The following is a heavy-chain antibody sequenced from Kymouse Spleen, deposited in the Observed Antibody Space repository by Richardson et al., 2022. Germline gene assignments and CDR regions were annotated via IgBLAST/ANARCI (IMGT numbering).Heavy chain of an antibody. J-gene: IGHJ3*02. D-gene: IGHD6-13*01. V-gene: IGHV4-39*01. CDR3: AGPEEQQLARAFDI. CDR1: GGSISSSSYY. CDR2: IYYSGST. Sequence: QLQLQESGPGLVKPSETLSLTCTVSGGSISSSSYYWGWIRQPPGKGLEWIGSIYYSGSTYYNPSLKSRVTISVDTSKNQFSLKLSSVTAADTAVYYCAGPEEQQLARAFDIWGQGTMVTVSS.